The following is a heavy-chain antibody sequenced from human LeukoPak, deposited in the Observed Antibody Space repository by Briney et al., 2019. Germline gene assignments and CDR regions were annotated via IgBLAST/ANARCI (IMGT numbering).Heavy chain of an antibody. CDR2: ISSSGSTI. D-gene: IGHD3-22*01. CDR3: ARVHYPYSSGYYYSYFDY. Sequence: GGSLRLSCAASGFTFRDYYMSWIRQAPGKGLEWVSYISSSGSTIYYADSVKGRFTISRDNAKNSLYLQMNSLRAEDTAVYYCARVHYPYSSGYYYSYFDYWGQGTLVTVSS. V-gene: IGHV3-11*01. J-gene: IGHJ4*02. CDR1: GFTFRDYY.